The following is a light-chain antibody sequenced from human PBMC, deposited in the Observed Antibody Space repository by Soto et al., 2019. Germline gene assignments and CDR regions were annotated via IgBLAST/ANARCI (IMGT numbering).Light chain of an antibody. CDR3: QQYSSSRT. V-gene: IGKV3-20*01. CDR1: QSVSNNY. CDR2: GAS. Sequence: EIVLTQSPGTLSLSPGERATLSCRASQSVSNNYLAWYQRKPGQAPRLLIYGASNRATGIPVRFSGSGSETDFTLTITRLEPEDFAVYYCQQYSSSRTFGQGTKVDIK. J-gene: IGKJ1*01.